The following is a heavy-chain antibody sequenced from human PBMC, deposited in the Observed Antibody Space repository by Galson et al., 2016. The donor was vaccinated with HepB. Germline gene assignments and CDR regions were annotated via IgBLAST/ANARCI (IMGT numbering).Heavy chain of an antibody. D-gene: IGHD3-9*01. CDR2: IHYSGTT. CDR3: ATIESGRRFFEA. Sequence: SETLSLTCSVSGASISSHYWSWIRQAPGKGPEWIGYIHYSGTTNYKSSLESRVTISIDTSKTKLSLKLTPVTAADTAVYFCATIESGRRFFEAWGQGILVTVSS. J-gene: IGHJ4*02. V-gene: IGHV4-59*11. CDR1: GASISSHY.